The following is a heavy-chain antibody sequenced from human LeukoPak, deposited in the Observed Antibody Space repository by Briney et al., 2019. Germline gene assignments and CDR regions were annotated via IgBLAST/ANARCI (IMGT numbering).Heavy chain of an antibody. D-gene: IGHD4-17*01. CDR2: MKQDGSEK. V-gene: IGHV3-7*01. CDR3: ARSRSDYGDYYFDY. CDR1: GFTFSSYW. Sequence: GGSLRLSCAASGFTFSSYWMSWVRQAPGKGLEWVANMKQDGSEKYYVDSVKGRFTISRDNAKNSLCLQMNSLRAEDTAVYYCARSRSDYGDYYFDYWGQGTLVTVSS. J-gene: IGHJ4*02.